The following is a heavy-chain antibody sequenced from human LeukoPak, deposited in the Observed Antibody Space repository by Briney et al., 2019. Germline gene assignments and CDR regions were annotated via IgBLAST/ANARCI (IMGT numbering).Heavy chain of an antibody. Sequence: GGSLRLSCAASGFTFSGSALHWVRQASGKGLEWVGRIRSTANGYATAHAASVKGSFTISRDDSKNTAYLQMDSLKTEDTAVYYCTGNYYGSGSYADFDYWGQGTLVTVSS. V-gene: IGHV3-73*01. D-gene: IGHD3-10*01. CDR1: GFTFSGSA. CDR2: IRSTANGYAT. CDR3: TGNYYGSGSYADFDY. J-gene: IGHJ4*02.